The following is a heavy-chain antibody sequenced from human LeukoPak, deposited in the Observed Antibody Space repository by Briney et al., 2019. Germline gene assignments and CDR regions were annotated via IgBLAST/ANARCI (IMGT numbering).Heavy chain of an antibody. CDR2: ISYDGSNK. J-gene: IGHJ4*02. V-gene: IGHV3-30*04. D-gene: IGHD4-17*01. CDR1: GFTFSSYA. CDR3: ARGPDYGDYVY. Sequence: GGSLRLSCAASGFTFSSYAMLWVRQAPGKGLEWVAVISYDGSNKYYADSVKGRFTISRDNSKNTLYLQMNSLRAEDTAVYYCARGPDYGDYVYWGQGTLVTVSS.